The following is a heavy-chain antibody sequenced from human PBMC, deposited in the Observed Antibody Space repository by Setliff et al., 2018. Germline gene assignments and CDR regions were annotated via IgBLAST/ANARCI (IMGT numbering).Heavy chain of an antibody. Sequence: NLSETLSLTCSVSGGSISSGSYYWTWIRQPAEKGLEWIGHIYTGGTTKYNPSLKSRVTISVDASKNQFFLKLTSVTAADTAVYYCARSNMGNYYDSGRYYYYYYMDVWGKGTTVTAP. CDR1: GGSISSGSYY. CDR3: ARSNMGNYYDSGRYYYYYYMDV. V-gene: IGHV4-61*09. CDR2: IYTGGTT. D-gene: IGHD3-10*01. J-gene: IGHJ6*03.